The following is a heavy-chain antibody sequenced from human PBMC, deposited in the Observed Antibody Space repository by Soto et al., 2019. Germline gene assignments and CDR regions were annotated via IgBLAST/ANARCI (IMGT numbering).Heavy chain of an antibody. CDR1: GYSFTKYH. Sequence: GASVKVSCKASGYSFTKYHMHWVRQAPGQGLEWMGWINPGSGVTNQAQKFQGRVTMTRDTSITTTYMELNSLTSDDTAVYYCASQYKSSWYVGPLDHWGQGTLVTVSS. D-gene: IGHD6-13*01. CDR2: INPGSGVT. V-gene: IGHV1-2*02. CDR3: ASQYKSSWYVGPLDH. J-gene: IGHJ4*02.